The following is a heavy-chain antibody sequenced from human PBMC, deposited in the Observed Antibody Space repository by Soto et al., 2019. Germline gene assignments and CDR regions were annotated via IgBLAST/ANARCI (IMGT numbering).Heavy chain of an antibody. V-gene: IGHV3-30*18. CDR1: GFTFSSYG. J-gene: IGHJ6*02. CDR3: AKGPAIVLVPAAMNYYSGIAV. D-gene: IGHD2-2*01. CDR2: ISYDGRNK. Sequence: QVQLVESGGGVVQPGRSLRLSCAASGFTFSSYGMHWVRQAPGKGLEWVAVISYDGRNKYYADSVKGRFTISRDNSKNTLYLQMDSHSAEDMAVYYCAKGPAIVLVPAAMNYYSGIAVWCQGTKGSVSS.